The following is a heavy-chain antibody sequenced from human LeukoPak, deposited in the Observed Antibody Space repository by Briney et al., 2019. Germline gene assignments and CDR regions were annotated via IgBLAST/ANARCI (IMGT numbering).Heavy chain of an antibody. CDR1: GYTFTSYD. CDR2: MNPNSGNT. Sequence: ASVKVSCKASGYTFTSYDINWVRQATGQGLEWMGWMNPNSGNTGYAQKFQGRVTMTRNTSISTAYMELSSLRSEDTAVYYCARGITMVRGVILGYWGQGTLVTVSP. V-gene: IGHV1-8*01. J-gene: IGHJ4*02. D-gene: IGHD3-10*01. CDR3: ARGITMVRGVILGY.